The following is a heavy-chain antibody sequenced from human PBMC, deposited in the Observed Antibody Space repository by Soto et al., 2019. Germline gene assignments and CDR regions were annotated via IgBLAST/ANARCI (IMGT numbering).Heavy chain of an antibody. Sequence: GGSLRLSCAAAGLPFSSYGMHWVRKAPGKGLEYVSAISSNGGSTYYANSVKGRFTISRDNSKNTLYLQMGSLRAEDMAVYYCAREGGGYYFDYWGQGTLVTVSS. CDR1: GLPFSSYG. D-gene: IGHD3-16*01. CDR3: AREGGGYYFDY. V-gene: IGHV3-64*01. J-gene: IGHJ4*02. CDR2: ISSNGGST.